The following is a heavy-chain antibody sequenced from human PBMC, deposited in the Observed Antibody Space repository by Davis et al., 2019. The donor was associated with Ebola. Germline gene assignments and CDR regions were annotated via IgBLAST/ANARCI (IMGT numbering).Heavy chain of an antibody. D-gene: IGHD5-18*01. CDR1: GFTVSSNY. V-gene: IGHV3-53*01. CDR2: IYSGGGT. J-gene: IGHJ4*02. CDR3: ANRNPLMHTAMVIV. Sequence: GGSLRLSCAASGFTVSSNYMTWVRQAPGKGLEWLSVIYSGGGTYYADSVKGRFTISRDNSKNTLYLQMNSLRAEDTAVYYCANRNPLMHTAMVIVWGQGTLVTVSS.